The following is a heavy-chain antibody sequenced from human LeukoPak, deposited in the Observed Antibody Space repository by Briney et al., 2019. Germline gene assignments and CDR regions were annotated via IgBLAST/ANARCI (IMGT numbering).Heavy chain of an antibody. Sequence: SETLSLTCTVSGGSITNYYWSWIRQPPGKGLEWIGYVYYSGSTNYNPSLKSRVTISVDTSKNQFALKLSSATAADTAVYYCAATMVRGVHTHFDYWGQGTLVTVSS. D-gene: IGHD3-10*01. J-gene: IGHJ4*02. CDR2: VYYSGST. CDR3: AATMVRGVHTHFDY. V-gene: IGHV4-59*08. CDR1: GGSITNYY.